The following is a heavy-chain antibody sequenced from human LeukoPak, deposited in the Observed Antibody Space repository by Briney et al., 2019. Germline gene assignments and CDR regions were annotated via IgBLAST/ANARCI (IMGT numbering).Heavy chain of an antibody. D-gene: IGHD1-26*01. Sequence: SETLSLTCTVSVGSISSGSYYWRWIRQPAGKGLEWIGRIYTSGSTNYNPSLKSRVTISVDTSKNQISLKLSSVTAADTAVYYCAGGSYPDWFDPWGQGTLVTVSS. J-gene: IGHJ5*02. CDR3: AGGSYPDWFDP. CDR1: VGSISSGSYY. CDR2: IYTSGST. V-gene: IGHV4-61*02.